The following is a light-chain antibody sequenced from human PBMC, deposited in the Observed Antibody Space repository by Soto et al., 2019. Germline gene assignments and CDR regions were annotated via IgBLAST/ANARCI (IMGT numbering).Light chain of an antibody. CDR3: QESYTTLFT. Sequence: IQMTQSPSSLSASVGDRVTLTCRASQRISTYLRWYQQRPGQAPRLLIYAASSVQTGVPARFSGSGSGTDFTLTICSLQPEDSATYYCQESYTTLFTFGPGTRVDTK. V-gene: IGKV1-39*01. CDR2: AAS. CDR1: QRISTY. J-gene: IGKJ3*01.